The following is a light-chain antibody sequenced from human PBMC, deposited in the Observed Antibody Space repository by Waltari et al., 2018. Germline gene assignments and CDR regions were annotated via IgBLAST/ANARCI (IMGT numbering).Light chain of an antibody. CDR2: GAS. V-gene: IGKV3-20*01. Sequence: EIVLTQSPGTQSLSPGERATLYCRASQSVTSSFLAWYQQKHGQAPRLLIYGASSRATGIPDRFSGSGSGTDFTLTISRLEPEDFAVYYCQQYGTSPLTFGGGTKVEIK. CDR3: QQYGTSPLT. J-gene: IGKJ4*01. CDR1: QSVTSSF.